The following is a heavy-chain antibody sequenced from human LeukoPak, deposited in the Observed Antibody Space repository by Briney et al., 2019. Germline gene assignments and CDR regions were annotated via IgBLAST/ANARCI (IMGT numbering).Heavy chain of an antibody. CDR1: GYTFTSNY. J-gene: IGHJ4*02. D-gene: IGHD1-7*01. Sequence: VASVKVSCKASGYTFTSNYIHWVRQSPGQGLEWMGMIYPRDGSTSYAQKFQGRVTMTRDTSTSTVYMELSSLRSEDTAVYYCARDPPSTGTLDYWGQGTLVTVSS. CDR2: IYPRDGST. CDR3: ARDPPSTGTLDY. V-gene: IGHV1-46*01.